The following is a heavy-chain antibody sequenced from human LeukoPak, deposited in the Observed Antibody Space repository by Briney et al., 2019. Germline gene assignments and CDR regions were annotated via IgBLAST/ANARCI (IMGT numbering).Heavy chain of an antibody. V-gene: IGHV4-61*02. J-gene: IGHJ5*02. CDR2: IYTSGST. Sequence: PSQTLSLTCTVSGGSISSGSYYWSWIRQPAGKGLEWIGRIYTSGSTNYNPSLKSRVTISVDTSKNQFSLKLSSVTAADTAVYYCARGQYQLPEDWFDPWGQGTLVTVSS. D-gene: IGHD2-2*01. CDR3: ARGQYQLPEDWFDP. CDR1: GGSISSGSYY.